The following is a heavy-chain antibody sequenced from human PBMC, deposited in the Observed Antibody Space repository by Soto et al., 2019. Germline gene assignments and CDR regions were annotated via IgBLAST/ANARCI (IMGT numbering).Heavy chain of an antibody. CDR1: GYTFTSYG. V-gene: IGHV1-18*01. Sequence: ASVKVSCKASGYTFTSYGIRWVRQAPGQGLEWMGWISAYNGNTNYAQKLQGRVTMTTDTSTSTAYMELRSLRSDDTAVYYCARDPAFPNWFDPWGQGTLVTVSS. CDR2: ISAYNGNT. D-gene: IGHD2-2*01. CDR3: ARDPAFPNWFDP. J-gene: IGHJ5*02.